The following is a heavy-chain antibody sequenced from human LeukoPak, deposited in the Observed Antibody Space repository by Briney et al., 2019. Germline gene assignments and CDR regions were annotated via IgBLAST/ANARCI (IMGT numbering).Heavy chain of an antibody. V-gene: IGHV3-74*01. CDR3: AREAMVRGVSSRYYFDY. CDR2: ISSDGSGT. Sequence: GGSLRLSCAASGFTFSSYWMHWGRQAPGKGLVWVARISSDGSGTGYADSVKGRFTISRDNAKSMLYLQMNSLRAEDTAVYYCAREAMVRGVSSRYYFDYWGQGSLVTVSP. D-gene: IGHD3-10*01. J-gene: IGHJ4*02. CDR1: GFTFSSYW.